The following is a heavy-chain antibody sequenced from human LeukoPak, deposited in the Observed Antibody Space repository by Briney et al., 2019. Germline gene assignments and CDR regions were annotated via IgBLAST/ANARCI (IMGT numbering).Heavy chain of an antibody. CDR3: ARGMAY. V-gene: IGHV4-34*01. J-gene: IGHJ4*02. CDR1: GGSFSGYY. CDR2: INHSGST. Sequence: SETLSLTCAVYGGSFSGYYWSWIRQPPGKGLEWIGEINHSGSTNYNPSLKSRVTISVDTSKNQFSLKLSSVTAADAAVYYCARGMAYWGQGTLVTVSS. D-gene: IGHD3-10*01.